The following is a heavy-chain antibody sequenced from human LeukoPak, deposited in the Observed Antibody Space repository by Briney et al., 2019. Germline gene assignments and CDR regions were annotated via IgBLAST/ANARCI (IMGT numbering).Heavy chain of an antibody. CDR1: GFTFSDSA. CDR3: TVGGYRYGLDAFDI. J-gene: IGHJ3*02. Sequence: GGSLRLSCAASGFTFSDSALHWVRQASGKGLEWVGRIRSTANSYTTAYDVSVKGRFTISRDDSKDTASLQMNNLKTEDTAVYYCTVGGYRYGLDAFDIWGQGTMVTVSS. CDR2: IRSTANSYTT. V-gene: IGHV3-73*01. D-gene: IGHD5-18*01.